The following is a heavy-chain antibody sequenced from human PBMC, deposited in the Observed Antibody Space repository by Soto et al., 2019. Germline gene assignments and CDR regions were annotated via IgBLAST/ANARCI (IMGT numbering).Heavy chain of an antibody. J-gene: IGHJ6*02. CDR3: AKDRGAAGNYYYDGMDV. CDR2: ITYDGSNK. D-gene: IGHD6-13*01. V-gene: IGHV3-30*18. CDR1: GFTFSSYG. Sequence: QVQLVESGGGVVQPGGSLRLSCAASGFTFSSYGMHWVRQAPGKGLEWVAVITYDGSNKYYADSVKGRFTISRNNSKNTMYMQKKILRAENTAVYYCAKDRGAAGNYYYDGMDVWGQGTTVTVSS.